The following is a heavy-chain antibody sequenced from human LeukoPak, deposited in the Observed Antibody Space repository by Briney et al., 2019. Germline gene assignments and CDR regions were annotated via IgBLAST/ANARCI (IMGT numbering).Heavy chain of an antibody. V-gene: IGHV3-30*02. CDR1: GFTFSSYG. D-gene: IGHD6-13*01. J-gene: IGHJ4*02. CDR3: AKGDKYSSTWGSSRFGRAIDY. Sequence: GGSLRLSCAASGFTFSSYGMHWVRQAPGKGLEWVAFIRYDGSYRYYADSVKGRFTISRDTSKSTPYLQMNSLRAEDTAVYYCAKGDKYSSTWGSSRFGRAIDYWGQGTLVTVSS. CDR2: IRYDGSYR.